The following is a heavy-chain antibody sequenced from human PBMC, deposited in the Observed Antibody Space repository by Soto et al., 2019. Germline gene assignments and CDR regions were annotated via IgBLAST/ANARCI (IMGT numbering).Heavy chain of an antibody. J-gene: IGHJ4*02. CDR2: IYYSGST. V-gene: IGHV4-31*03. D-gene: IGHD5-12*01. CDR3: ARVDSGGYAYFDY. Sequence: QVQLQESGPRLVKPSQTLSLTCTVSGGSITRGGYYWTWIRQHPGKGLEWIGYIYYSGSTYYNPSLKCRLTMSVDTSKNQFSLKLSSVTVADTAVYYCARVDSGGYAYFDYWGQGTLVTVSS. CDR1: GGSITRGGYY.